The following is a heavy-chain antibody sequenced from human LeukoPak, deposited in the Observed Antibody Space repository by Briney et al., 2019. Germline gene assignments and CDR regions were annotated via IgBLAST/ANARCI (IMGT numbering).Heavy chain of an antibody. V-gene: IGHV3-30*04. CDR3: AKRGILG. J-gene: IGHJ4*02. CDR2: ISYDGTNK. Sequence: GRSLRLSCAASGFTFSSYAMHWVRQAPGKGLEWVAVISYDGTNKYYADSVKGRFTISRDISKNTLYLQMNSLRADDTAVYYCAKRGILGWGQGTLVTVSS. CDR1: GFTFSSYA. D-gene: IGHD3-3*02.